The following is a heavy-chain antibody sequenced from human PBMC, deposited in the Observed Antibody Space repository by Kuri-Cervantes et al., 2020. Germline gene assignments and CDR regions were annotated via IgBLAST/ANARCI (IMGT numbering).Heavy chain of an antibody. J-gene: IGHJ6*02. Sequence: SETLSLTCAVYGGSSSGYYWSWIRQPPGKGLEWIGEINHSGSTNYNPSLKSRVTISVDTSKNQFSLKLSSVTAADTAVYYCARDLGPSYGMDVWGQGTTVTVSS. V-gene: IGHV4-34*01. CDR1: GGSSSGYY. CDR2: INHSGST. CDR3: ARDLGPSYGMDV.